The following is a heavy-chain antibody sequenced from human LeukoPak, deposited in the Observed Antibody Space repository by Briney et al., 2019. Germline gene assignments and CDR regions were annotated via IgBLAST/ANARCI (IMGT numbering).Heavy chain of an antibody. J-gene: IGHJ3*02. CDR1: GYSISSGYY. V-gene: IGHV4-61*01. D-gene: IGHD1-26*01. CDR2: IYYSGST. Sequence: PSETLSLTCTVSGYSISSGYYWGWIRQPPGKGLEWIGYIYYSGSTSYNPSLKSRVTISVDTSKKQFSLKLSSVTAADTAFYYCARYIVSYPHDAFDIWGQGTMVTVSS. CDR3: ARYIVSYPHDAFDI.